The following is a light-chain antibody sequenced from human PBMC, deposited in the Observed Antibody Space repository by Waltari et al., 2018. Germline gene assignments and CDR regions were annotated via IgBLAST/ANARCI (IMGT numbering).Light chain of an antibody. J-gene: IGKJ4*01. CDR2: DAS. Sequence: EIVLTQSPATLSLSPGERATLSCRASQSVSRYLAWYQQKPGQAPRLLIYDASNRATGIPARCSGGGSGTDFTLTISSLEPEDFAVYYCQQRSNWPLTFGGGTKVEIK. V-gene: IGKV3-11*01. CDR3: QQRSNWPLT. CDR1: QSVSRY.